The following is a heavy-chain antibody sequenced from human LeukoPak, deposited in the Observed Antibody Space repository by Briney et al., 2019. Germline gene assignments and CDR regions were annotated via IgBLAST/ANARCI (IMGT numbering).Heavy chain of an antibody. CDR3: ARGVSYYDFWSGYRQRPYYYYGMDV. D-gene: IGHD3-3*01. CDR1: GGSFSGYY. J-gene: IGHJ6*02. CDR2: INHSGST. V-gene: IGHV4-34*01. Sequence: SETLSLTCAVYGGSFSGYYWSWIRQPPGKGLEWIGEINHSGSTNYNPSLKSRVTISVDTSKNQFSLKLSSVTAADTAVYYCARGVSYYDFWSGYRQRPYYYYGMDVWGQGTTVTVSS.